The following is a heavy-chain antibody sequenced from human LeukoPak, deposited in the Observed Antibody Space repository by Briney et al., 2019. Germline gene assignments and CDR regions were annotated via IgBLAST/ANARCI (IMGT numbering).Heavy chain of an antibody. CDR1: GLTFSSYK. D-gene: IGHD2-2*01. Sequence: GGSLRLSCAASGLTFSSYKMNWVRQAPGKGLEWVSYISSSGSTIYYADSVKGRFTISRDNAKNSLYLQMNSLRAEDTAVYYCARDPGCSSTSCYLGAFDIWGQGTMVTVSS. CDR2: ISSSGSTI. CDR3: ARDPGCSSTSCYLGAFDI. V-gene: IGHV3-48*03. J-gene: IGHJ3*02.